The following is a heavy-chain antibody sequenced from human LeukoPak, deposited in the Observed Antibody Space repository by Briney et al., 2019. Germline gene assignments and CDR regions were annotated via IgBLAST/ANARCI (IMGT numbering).Heavy chain of an antibody. Sequence: GESLKISCKGSGYSFTSYWIGWVRQMPGKGLEWMGIIYPGDSDTRYNPSFQGQVTISADKSISTPYLQWSSLKASDTAMYYCARHVPLDAFDLWGRGTLVTVSS. J-gene: IGHJ2*01. CDR1: GYSFTSYW. V-gene: IGHV5-51*01. CDR3: ARHVPLDAFDL. CDR2: IYPGDSDT.